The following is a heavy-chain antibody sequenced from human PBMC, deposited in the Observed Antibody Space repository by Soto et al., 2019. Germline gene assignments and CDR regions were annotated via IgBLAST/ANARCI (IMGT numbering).Heavy chain of an antibody. Sequence: SETLSLTCTVSGGSINSGDYYWSWLRQPPGKGLEWIGYIYYSGSTYYNPSLKSEATISVDTSKNQFSLKLSSVTAADTAVYFCASLYSSSSGGSYWGQGTLVTVSS. V-gene: IGHV4-30-4*01. CDR1: GGSINSGDYY. CDR3: ASLYSSSSGGSY. D-gene: IGHD6-6*01. J-gene: IGHJ4*02. CDR2: IYYSGST.